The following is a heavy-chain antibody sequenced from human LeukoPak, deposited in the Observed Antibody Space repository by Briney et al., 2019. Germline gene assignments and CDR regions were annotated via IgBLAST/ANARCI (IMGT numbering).Heavy chain of an antibody. Sequence: PGGSLTLSCEGSGFSVNGYVMSWVRQAPGKGLEWIAVTGGSDDNTHYADSVKGRFTISRDNSENRLFLQMNSLRPDDSALYYCTKDLMTGFSSGWYFAYWGQGTLVTVSS. CDR1: GFSVNGYV. J-gene: IGHJ4*02. CDR2: TGGSDDNT. D-gene: IGHD6-19*01. CDR3: TKDLMTGFSSGWYFAY. V-gene: IGHV3-23*01.